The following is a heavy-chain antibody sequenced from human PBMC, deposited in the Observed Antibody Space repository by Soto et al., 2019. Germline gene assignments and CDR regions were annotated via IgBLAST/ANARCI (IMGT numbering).Heavy chain of an antibody. V-gene: IGHV3-30*03. CDR3: ARDKSNRWTLDY. CDR1: RFTFSDYG. Sequence: QVQLVESGGGVVQPGRSLRLSCAASRFTFSDYGTHWVRQAPGKGLEWVAVISYDGSKEYYADSVEGRFTISRDKSTNTLYLQMDSLRAEDTAVYYCARDKSNRWTLDYWGQGTLVTVSS. J-gene: IGHJ4*02. D-gene: IGHD2-15*01. CDR2: ISYDGSKE.